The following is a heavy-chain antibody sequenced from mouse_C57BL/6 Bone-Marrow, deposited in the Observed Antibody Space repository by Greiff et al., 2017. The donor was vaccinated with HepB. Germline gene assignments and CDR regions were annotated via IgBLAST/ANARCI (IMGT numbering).Heavy chain of an antibody. D-gene: IGHD2-3*01. CDR3: ARLYDGYPRFAY. J-gene: IGHJ3*01. CDR1: GYTFTSYG. CDR2: IYPRSGNT. V-gene: IGHV1-81*01. Sequence: QVQLKESGAELARPGASVKLSCKASGYTFTSYGISWVKQRTGQGLEWIGEIYPRSGNTYYNEKFKGKATLTADKSSSTAYMELRSLTSEDSAVYFCARLYDGYPRFAYWGQGTLVTVSA.